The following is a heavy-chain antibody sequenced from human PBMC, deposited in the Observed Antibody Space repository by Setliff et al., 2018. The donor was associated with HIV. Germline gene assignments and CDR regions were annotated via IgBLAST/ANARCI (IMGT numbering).Heavy chain of an antibody. D-gene: IGHD6-19*01. Sequence: PGESLKISCKGSGYTFDIYWISWVRQMPGKGLEWMGIIYPGDSETRYSPSVQGQVIISVDKSTTTAYLQLNSLRASDTAMYYCARGRQWLVHDAFDIWGQGTMVTVSS. CDR3: ARGRQWLVHDAFDI. V-gene: IGHV5-51*01. J-gene: IGHJ3*02. CDR1: GYTFDIYW. CDR2: IYPGDSET.